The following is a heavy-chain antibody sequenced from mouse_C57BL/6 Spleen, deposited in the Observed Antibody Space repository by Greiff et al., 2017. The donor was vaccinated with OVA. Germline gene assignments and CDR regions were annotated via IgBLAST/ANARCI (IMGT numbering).Heavy chain of an antibody. D-gene: IGHD2-3*01. J-gene: IGHJ4*01. CDR2: IYPGSGST. Sequence: QVQLQQPGAELVKPGASVKMSCKASGYTFTSYWITWVKQRPGQGLEWIGDIYPGSGSTNYNEKFKSKATLTVDTSSSTAYMQLSSLTSEDSVVYYCARGGDDGYYVDYAMDYWGQGTSVTVSS. V-gene: IGHV1-55*01. CDR3: ARGGDDGYYVDYAMDY. CDR1: GYTFTSYW.